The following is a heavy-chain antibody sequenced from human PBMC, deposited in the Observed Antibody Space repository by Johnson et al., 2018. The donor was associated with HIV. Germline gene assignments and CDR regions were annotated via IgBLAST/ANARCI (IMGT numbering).Heavy chain of an antibody. D-gene: IGHD2/OR15-2a*01. Sequence: VQLVESGGGLVQPGGSLRLSCAASGYTFSNYDMHWVRQATGKGLEWVSGIGTAGNTYYPGPVKGRFNISRENGKNSLYLQMNSLRAEDTAVYYCARGKTVYVAFDIWGQGTMVTVSS. CDR2: IGTAGNT. CDR3: ARGKTVYVAFDI. J-gene: IGHJ3*02. CDR1: GYTFSNYD. V-gene: IGHV3-13*01.